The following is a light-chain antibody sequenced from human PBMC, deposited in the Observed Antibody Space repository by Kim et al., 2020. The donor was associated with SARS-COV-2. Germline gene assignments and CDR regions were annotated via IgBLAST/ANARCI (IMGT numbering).Light chain of an antibody. J-gene: IGLJ1*01. Sequence: QSALTQPASVSGSPGQSITISCTGTSSDIGYWNYVSWYQQHPDKAPKLMIYDVTNRPSGVSNRFSGSKSGNTASLTISGLQAEDEADYYCSSYTSTSTPYVFGTGTKVTVL. V-gene: IGLV2-14*03. CDR1: SSDIGYWNY. CDR3: SSYTSTSTPYV. CDR2: DVT.